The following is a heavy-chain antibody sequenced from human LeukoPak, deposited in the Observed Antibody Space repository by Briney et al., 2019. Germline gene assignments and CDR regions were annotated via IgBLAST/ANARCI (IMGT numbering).Heavy chain of an antibody. CDR3: ARGLGEFSPPDY. CDR1: GFTFSSYG. Sequence: QPGRSLRLSCAASGFTFSSYGMHWVRQAPGKGLEWVAVIWYDGSNKYYADSVKGRFTISRDNSKNTLYLQMNSLRAEDTAVYYCARGLGEFSPPDYWGQGTLVTVSS. D-gene: IGHD3-16*01. CDR2: IWYDGSNK. J-gene: IGHJ4*02. V-gene: IGHV3-33*01.